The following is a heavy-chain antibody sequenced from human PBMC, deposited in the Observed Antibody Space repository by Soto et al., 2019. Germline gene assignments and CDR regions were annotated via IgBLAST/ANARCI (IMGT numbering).Heavy chain of an antibody. CDR2: VSWNSATI. CDR3: AKGGASRVDALAV. D-gene: IGHD3-16*01. CDR1: GFIFDEYA. J-gene: IGHJ3*01. Sequence: EVQLVESGGGLAQPGRSLRLSCAASGFIFDEYAMHWVRQVPGKGLEWVSTVSWNSATIAYADSVKGRFIISRDSATNSLYLQMSSLRPEDTAFYYCAKGGASRVDALAVWGQGTLVTVSS. V-gene: IGHV3-9*01.